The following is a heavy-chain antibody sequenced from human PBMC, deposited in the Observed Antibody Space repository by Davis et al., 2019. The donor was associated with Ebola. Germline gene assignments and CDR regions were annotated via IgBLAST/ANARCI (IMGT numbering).Heavy chain of an antibody. CDR3: GKHGGGSSHYYYGMDV. J-gene: IGHJ6*02. D-gene: IGHD1-26*01. CDR2: ISGSGTST. CDR1: GFTFSSYA. V-gene: IGHV3-23*01. Sequence: GGSLRLSCAASGFTFSSYAMTWVRQAPGKGLEWVSGISGSGTSTYYADSVKGRFTISRDNSKNTLFLQMNSLRAEDTAVYYCGKHGGGSSHYYYGMDVWGHGTTVTVSS.